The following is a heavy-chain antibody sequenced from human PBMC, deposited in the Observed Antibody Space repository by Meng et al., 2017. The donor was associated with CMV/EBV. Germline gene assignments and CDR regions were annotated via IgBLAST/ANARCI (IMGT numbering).Heavy chain of an antibody. Sequence: GGSLRLSCAASGFTFSSYWMSWVRQAPGKGLEWVANIKQDGSEKYYVDSVKGRFTISRDNAKNSLYLQMNSLRAKDTAVYYCARDSPGGCSSTSCYQRPHKGGYYYGMDVWGQGTTVTVSS. CDR1: GFTFSSYW. CDR2: IKQDGSEK. D-gene: IGHD2-2*01. CDR3: ARDSPGGCSSTSCYQRPHKGGYYYGMDV. V-gene: IGHV3-7*01. J-gene: IGHJ6*02.